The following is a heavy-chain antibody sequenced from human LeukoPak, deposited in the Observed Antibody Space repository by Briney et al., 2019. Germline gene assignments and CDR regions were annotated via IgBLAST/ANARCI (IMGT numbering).Heavy chain of an antibody. Sequence: GGSLRLSCAASGFTFSNYDMHWVRQATGKGLEWVSAIGTAGDTYYPGSVKGRFTISRENAKNSLYLQMNSLRAGDTAVYYCARVGERGTDSSGCPGVDYWGQGTLVTVSS. V-gene: IGHV3-13*01. CDR2: IGTAGDT. CDR3: ARVGERGTDSSGCPGVDY. D-gene: IGHD6-19*01. CDR1: GFTFSNYD. J-gene: IGHJ4*02.